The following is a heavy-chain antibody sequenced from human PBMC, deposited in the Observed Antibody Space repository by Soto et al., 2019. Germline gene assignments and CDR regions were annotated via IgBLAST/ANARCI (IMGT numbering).Heavy chain of an antibody. Sequence: TFSDHYMDWVRQAPGKGLEWVGHIRNKANSYTTEYAASVRGRFTISRDDSKNSLYLHMNSLITEDTAVYYCATGSGADYPFDIWGQGTMVT. J-gene: IGHJ3*02. CDR3: ATGSGADYPFDI. V-gene: IGHV3-72*01. CDR2: IRNKANSYTT. CDR1: TFSDHY. D-gene: IGHD3-3*01.